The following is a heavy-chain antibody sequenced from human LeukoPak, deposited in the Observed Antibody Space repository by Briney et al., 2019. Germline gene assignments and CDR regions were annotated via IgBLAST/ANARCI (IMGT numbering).Heavy chain of an antibody. J-gene: IGHJ6*02. CDR2: INHSGST. CDR1: GGSFSGYY. V-gene: IGHV4-34*01. D-gene: IGHD2-15*01. Sequence: PSETLSLTCAVYGGSFSGYYWSWIRQPPGKGLEWIGEINHSGSTNYNPSLKSRVTISVDTSKNQFSLKLSPVTAADTAVYYCARGFGVEYCSGGSCYSGPPYYYGMDVWGQGTTVTVSS. CDR3: ARGFGVEYCSGGSCYSGPPYYYGMDV.